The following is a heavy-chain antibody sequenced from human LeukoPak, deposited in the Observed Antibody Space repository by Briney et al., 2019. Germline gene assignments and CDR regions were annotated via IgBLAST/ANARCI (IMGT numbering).Heavy chain of an antibody. CDR2: TSWNSGSI. J-gene: IGHJ4*02. CDR3: AREVMGSTYYYGSGSYFDY. CDR1: GFTFDDYA. V-gene: IGHV3-9*01. D-gene: IGHD3-10*01. Sequence: GGSLRLSCAASGFTFDDYAMHWVRQASGKGLEWVSGTSWNSGSIGYADSVKGRFTISRDNAKNSLYLQMNSLRAEDTAVYYCAREVMGSTYYYGSGSYFDYWGQGTLVTVSS.